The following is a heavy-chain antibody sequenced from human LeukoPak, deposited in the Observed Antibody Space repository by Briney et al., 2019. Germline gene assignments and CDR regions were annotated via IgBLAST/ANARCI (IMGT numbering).Heavy chain of an antibody. D-gene: IGHD5-24*01. CDR3: ARGIRSRDGYNGNDY. Sequence: SETLSLTCAVYGGSFSGYYWSWIRQPPGKGLEWIGEINHSGSTNYNPSLKSRVTISVDTSKNQFSLKLSSVTAADTAVYYCARGIRSRDGYNGNDYWGQGTLVTVSP. V-gene: IGHV4-34*01. CDR1: GGSFSGYY. CDR2: INHSGST. J-gene: IGHJ4*02.